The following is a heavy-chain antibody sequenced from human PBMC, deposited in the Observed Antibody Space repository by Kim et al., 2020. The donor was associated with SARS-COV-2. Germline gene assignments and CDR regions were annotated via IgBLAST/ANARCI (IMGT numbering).Heavy chain of an antibody. CDR3: ARVGVAGCFDY. D-gene: IGHD6-19*01. J-gene: IGHJ4*02. CDR2: N. V-gene: IGHV3-7*01. Sequence: NFLVQSVKSLFTISRDNGKNSLYLQMNSLRAEDTAVYYCARVGVAGCFDYWGQGTLVTVSS.